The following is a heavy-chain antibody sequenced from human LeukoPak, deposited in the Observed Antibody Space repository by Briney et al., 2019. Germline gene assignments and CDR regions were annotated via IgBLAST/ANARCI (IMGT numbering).Heavy chain of an antibody. CDR3: ARVYIAAAGTGY. D-gene: IGHD6-13*01. CDR2: IQYDGSKE. V-gene: IGHV3-33*08. J-gene: IGHJ4*02. Sequence: GGSLRLSCAASGFTFSNYGMFWVRQAPGQGLEWVAIIQYDGSKEYYADSVKGRFTISRDNAKNSLYLQMNSLRAEDTAVYYCARVYIAAAGTGYWGQGTLVTVSS. CDR1: GFTFSNYG.